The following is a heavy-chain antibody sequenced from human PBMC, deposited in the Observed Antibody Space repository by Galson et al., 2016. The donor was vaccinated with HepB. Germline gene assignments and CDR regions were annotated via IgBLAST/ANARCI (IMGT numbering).Heavy chain of an antibody. V-gene: IGHV1-24*01. Sequence: SVKVSCKVSGYTLREFSIHWVRQAPGKGPEWVGGFDPEEGETTYGQKVQGRVTMTEDTSTDTAYMELSSLRSDDTAVYYCTSPLPQWLPQGHYVFDIWGQGTMVTVSS. J-gene: IGHJ3*02. CDR3: TSPLPQWLPQGHYVFDI. CDR2: FDPEEGET. D-gene: IGHD6-19*01. CDR1: GYTLREFS.